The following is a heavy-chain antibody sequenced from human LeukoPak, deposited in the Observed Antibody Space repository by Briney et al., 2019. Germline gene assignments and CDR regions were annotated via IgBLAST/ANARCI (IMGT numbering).Heavy chain of an antibody. CDR1: GGSIFSTNW. D-gene: IGHD6-13*01. V-gene: IGHV4-4*02. J-gene: IGHJ6*03. CDR3: ARGSSSWMDYYMDV. Sequence: SETLSLTCAVSGGSIFSTNWWSWVRPPPGKGREWIGQIFYSGSTSYSPSLKSRVTISMDKSKNQFSLKLTSVTAADTAVYYCARGSSSWMDYYMDVWGKGTTVSVSS. CDR2: IFYSGST.